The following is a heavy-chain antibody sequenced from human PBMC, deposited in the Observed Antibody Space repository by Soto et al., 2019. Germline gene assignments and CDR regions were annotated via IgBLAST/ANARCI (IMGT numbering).Heavy chain of an antibody. CDR1: GGSFSGYY. D-gene: IGHD3-10*01. CDR2: INHSGST. CDR3: ARGRVRYYGSGNNSNYGMDV. J-gene: IGHJ6*02. Sequence: SETLSLTCAVYGGSFSGYYWSWIRQPPGKGLEWIGEINHSGSTNYRPSLKSRVTISVDTSKNQFSLKLSSVTAADTAVYYCARGRVRYYGSGNNSNYGMDVWGQGTTVNVSS. V-gene: IGHV4-34*01.